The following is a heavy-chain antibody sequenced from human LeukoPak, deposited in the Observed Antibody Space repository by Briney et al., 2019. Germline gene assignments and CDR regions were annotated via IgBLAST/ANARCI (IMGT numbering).Heavy chain of an antibody. CDR1: EFTFSSYA. V-gene: IGHV3-23*01. CDR3: AKDPGDSSGYFRVFDY. J-gene: IGHJ4*02. Sequence: PGGSLRLSCAASEFTFSSYAMSWVRQAPGKGLEWVSAITGSGGDTFHADSVRGRFTISRDNSKNTLYLQMNSLRAEDTAVYYCAKDPGDSSGYFRVFDYWGQGTLVTVSS. D-gene: IGHD3-22*01. CDR2: ITGSGGDT.